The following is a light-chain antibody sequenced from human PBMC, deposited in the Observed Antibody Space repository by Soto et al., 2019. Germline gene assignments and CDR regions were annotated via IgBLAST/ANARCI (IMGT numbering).Light chain of an antibody. CDR1: QSVSSY. CDR2: DAS. V-gene: IGKV3-11*01. CDR3: QQRSNWPLT. Sequence: EIVLTQSPGTLSLSPGARAPLSCRASQSVSSYLAWYQQNPGQAPRLLIYDASNRATGIPARFSGSGSGTDFPLTISRLEPEDFAVYYCQQRSNWPLTFGGGTKVDIK. J-gene: IGKJ4*01.